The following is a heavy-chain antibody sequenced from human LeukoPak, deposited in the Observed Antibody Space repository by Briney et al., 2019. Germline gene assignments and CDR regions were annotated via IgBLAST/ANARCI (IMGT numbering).Heavy chain of an antibody. D-gene: IGHD1-26*01. V-gene: IGHV1-8*01. J-gene: IGHJ4*02. CDR2: MNPNSGNT. Sequence: GASVKVSCKASGYTFTSYDINWVRQATGQGLEWMGWMNPNSGNTGYAQKLQGRVTMTTDTSTSTAYMELRSLRSDDTAVYYCARAGESGSYYNYFDYWGQGTLVTVSS. CDR1: GYTFTSYD. CDR3: ARAGESGSYYNYFDY.